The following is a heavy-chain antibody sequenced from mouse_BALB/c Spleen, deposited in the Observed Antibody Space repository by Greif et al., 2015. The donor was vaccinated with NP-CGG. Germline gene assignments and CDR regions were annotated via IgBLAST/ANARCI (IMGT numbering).Heavy chain of an antibody. CDR1: GYTFTSYW. CDR2: IDPSDSYT. Sequence: VQLQQSGAELVKPGASVKLSCKASGYTFTSYWMHWVKQRPGQGLEWIGEIDPSDSYTNYNQKFKGKATLTVDKSSSTAYMQLSSLTSEDSAVYYCARNPWFAYWGQGTLVTVSA. J-gene: IGHJ3*01. CDR3: ARNPWFAY. V-gene: IGHV1-69*02.